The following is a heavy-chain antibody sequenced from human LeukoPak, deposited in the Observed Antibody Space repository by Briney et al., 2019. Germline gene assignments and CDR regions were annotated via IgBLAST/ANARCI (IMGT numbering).Heavy chain of an antibody. CDR2: IYHSGST. V-gene: IGHV4-30-2*01. D-gene: IGHD3-16*01. CDR1: GGSISSAGYS. J-gene: IGHJ4*02. CDR3: ARLGRYDYFIDY. Sequence: SETLSLTCAVSGGSISSAGYSWSWIRQPPGQGLEWIGYIYHSGSTYYNSSLKSRVTISVDRSKNQFSLKLTSVTAADTAVYYCARLGRYDYFIDYWGQGTLVTVSS.